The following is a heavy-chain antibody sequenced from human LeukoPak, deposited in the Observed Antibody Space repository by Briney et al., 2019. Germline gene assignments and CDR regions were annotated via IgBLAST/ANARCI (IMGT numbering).Heavy chain of an antibody. CDR3: ARDAGSGWYPSFDY. CDR1: GVSISNGAYH. V-gene: IGHV4-61*02. CDR2: IYTTGDT. Sequence: SEALSLTCSVSGVSISNGAYHWSWIRQPAGKGLEWIGRIYTTGDTNYNPSLKSRVTISVDTSKNQFSLKLSSVTAADTAVYYCARDAGSGWYPSFDYWGQGTLVTVSS. J-gene: IGHJ4*02. D-gene: IGHD6-19*01.